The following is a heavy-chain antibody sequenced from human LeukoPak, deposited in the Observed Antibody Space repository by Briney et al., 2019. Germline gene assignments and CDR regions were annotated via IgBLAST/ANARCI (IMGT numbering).Heavy chain of an antibody. CDR3: ARDPASRRYCSSTSCYAPPAYYFDY. CDR2: ISYDGSNK. V-gene: IGHV3-30-3*01. D-gene: IGHD2-2*01. CDR1: GFTFSSYA. J-gene: IGHJ4*02. Sequence: GGSLRLSCAASGFTFSSYAMHWVRQAPGKGLEWVAVISYDGSNKYYADSVKGRFTIPRDNSKNTLYLQMNSLRAEDTAVYYCARDPASRRYCSSTSCYAPPAYYFDYWGQGTLVTVSS.